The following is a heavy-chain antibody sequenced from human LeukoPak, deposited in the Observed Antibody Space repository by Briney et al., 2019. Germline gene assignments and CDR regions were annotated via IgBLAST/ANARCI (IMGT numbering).Heavy chain of an antibody. Sequence: SGTLSLTCAVSGGSISSSNWWSWVRQPPGKGLEWIGEIYHSGSTNYNPSLKSRVTISVDKSKNQFSLKLSSVTDADTAVYYCARDLVLLWFGESLPYGMDVWGQGTTVTVSS. D-gene: IGHD3-10*01. CDR1: GGSISSSNW. CDR3: ARDLVLLWFGESLPYGMDV. CDR2: IYHSGST. V-gene: IGHV4-4*02. J-gene: IGHJ6*02.